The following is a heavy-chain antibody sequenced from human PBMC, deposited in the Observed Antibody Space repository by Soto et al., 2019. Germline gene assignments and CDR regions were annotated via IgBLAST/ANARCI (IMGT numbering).Heavy chain of an antibody. V-gene: IGHV4-59*01. CDR2: IYYSGST. CDR1: GGSISSYY. J-gene: IGHJ5*02. D-gene: IGHD6-13*01. CDR3: ARDLGSRFDL. Sequence: QVQLQESGPGLVKPSETLSLTCTVSGGSISSYYWSWIRQPPGKGLEWIGYIYYSGSTNYNPSLKSRVTISVDTSKNQFSLKLSSVTAADTAVYYCARDLGSRFDLWGQGTLVTVSS.